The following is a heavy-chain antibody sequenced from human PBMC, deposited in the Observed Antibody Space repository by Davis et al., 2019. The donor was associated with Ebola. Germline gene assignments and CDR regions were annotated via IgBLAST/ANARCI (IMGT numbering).Heavy chain of an antibody. D-gene: IGHD1-7*01. CDR2: VYYNGNT. V-gene: IGHV4-61*01. J-gene: IGHJ5*01. CDR3: GRTNWNYMGLDS. CDR1: GASVSNPTYY. Sequence: GSLRLSCTVSGASVSNPTYYWSWIRQSTGKGLEWIGYVYYNGNTNYSPSLKSRVYISIDTSKNQFSLMLNSVTAADTAVYYCGRTNWNYMGLDSWGLGTLVTVSS.